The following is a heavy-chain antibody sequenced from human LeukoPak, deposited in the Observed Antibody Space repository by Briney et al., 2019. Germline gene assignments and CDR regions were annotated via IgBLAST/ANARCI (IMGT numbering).Heavy chain of an antibody. J-gene: IGHJ5*02. CDR3: AKDVGNDLTGYYNWFDP. V-gene: IGHV3-7*01. D-gene: IGHD3-9*01. CDR1: GFTFSSYW. CDR2: IKGDGSEK. Sequence: GGSLRLSCAASGFTFSSYWMSWVRLAPGKGPEWVANIKGDGSEKWYADSVKGRFTISRDNAQNSVHLQMNSLRAEDTAVYYCAKDVGNDLTGYYNWFDPWGQGTLVTVSS.